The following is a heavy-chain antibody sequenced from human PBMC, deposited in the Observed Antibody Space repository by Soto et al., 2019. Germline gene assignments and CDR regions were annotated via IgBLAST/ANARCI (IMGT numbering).Heavy chain of an antibody. CDR1: GGSVSSGSYY. D-gene: IGHD3-22*01. Sequence: PSETLSLTCTVSGGSVSSGSYYWSWIRQPPGKGLEWIGYIYYSGSTNYNPSLKSRVTISVDTSKNQFSLKLSSVTAADTAVYYCARDYYYYDSSGPIWGQGTLVTVSS. J-gene: IGHJ4*02. V-gene: IGHV4-61*01. CDR2: IYYSGST. CDR3: ARDYYYYDSSGPI.